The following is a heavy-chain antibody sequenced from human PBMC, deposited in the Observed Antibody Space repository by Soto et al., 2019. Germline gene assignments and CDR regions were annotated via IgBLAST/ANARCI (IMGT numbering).Heavy chain of an antibody. CDR2: IYWDDNK. Sequence: SGPTLVNPTQTLTLTCTFSGFSLSTSGVGVGWIRQPPGKALEWLALIYWDDNKRYSPSLKSRLTITKDTSKNQVVLTMTNMDPVDTATYYCAHRVSVVVTATPVFDPWGQGILVTVSS. J-gene: IGHJ5*02. CDR1: GFSLSTSGVG. V-gene: IGHV2-5*02. D-gene: IGHD2-21*02. CDR3: AHRVSVVVTATPVFDP.